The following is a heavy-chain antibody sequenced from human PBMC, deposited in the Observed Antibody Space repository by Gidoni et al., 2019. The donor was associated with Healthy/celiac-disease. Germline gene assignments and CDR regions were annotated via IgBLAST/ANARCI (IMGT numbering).Heavy chain of an antibody. D-gene: IGHD3-22*01. V-gene: IGHV3-48*03. CDR2: ISSSGSTI. J-gene: IGHJ6*02. Sequence: EVQLVESGGGLVQPGGSLRLSCAASGFTFSSYEMNWVHQAPGKGLEWVSYISSSGSTIYYADSVKGRFTISRDNAKNSLYLQMNSLRAEDTAVYYCASAYYYDSSGYRRGYYGMDVWGQGTTVTVSS. CDR1: GFTFSSYE. CDR3: ASAYYYDSSGYRRGYYGMDV.